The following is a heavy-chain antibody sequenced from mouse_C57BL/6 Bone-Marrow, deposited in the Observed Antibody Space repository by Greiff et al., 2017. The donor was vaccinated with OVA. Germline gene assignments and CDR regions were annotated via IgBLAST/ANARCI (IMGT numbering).Heavy chain of an antibody. V-gene: IGHV5-4*03. Sequence: EVKVVESGGGLVKPGGSLKLSCAASGFTFSSYAMSWVRQTPEKRLEWVATISDGGSYTYYPDNVKGRFTISRDNAKNNLYLQMSHLKSEDTAMYYCASWLLIMDYWGQGTSVTVSS. CDR3: ASWLLIMDY. D-gene: IGHD2-3*01. CDR1: GFTFSSYA. CDR2: ISDGGSYT. J-gene: IGHJ4*01.